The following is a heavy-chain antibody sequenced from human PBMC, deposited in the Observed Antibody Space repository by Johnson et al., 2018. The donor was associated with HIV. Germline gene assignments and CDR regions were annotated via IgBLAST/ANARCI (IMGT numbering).Heavy chain of an antibody. D-gene: IGHD1-26*01. Sequence: QVQLVESGGGVVQPGGSLRLSCAASGFTFSSYGMHWVRQAPGKGLEWVAFIRYDGSNNYYTDSVKGRFTISRDNSKNTLYLQMNSLRAEDTAVYYCAKDLGIVGAVHRTFDIWGQGTMVTVSS. CDR2: IRYDGSNN. J-gene: IGHJ3*02. V-gene: IGHV3-30*02. CDR3: AKDLGIVGAVHRTFDI. CDR1: GFTFSSYG.